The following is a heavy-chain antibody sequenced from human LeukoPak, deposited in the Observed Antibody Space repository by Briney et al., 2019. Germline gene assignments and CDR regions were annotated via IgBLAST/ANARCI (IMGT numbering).Heavy chain of an antibody. D-gene: IGHD2-2*01. Sequence: SETLSLTCTVSGGSVSSGSYYWSWIRQPPGKGLEWIGYIYYSGSTNYNPSLKSRVTISVDTSKNQFSLKLSSVTAADTAVYYCARGVYCSSTSRPVRNWFDPWGQGTLVTVSS. J-gene: IGHJ5*02. V-gene: IGHV4-61*01. CDR3: ARGVYCSSTSRPVRNWFDP. CDR1: GGSVSSGSYY. CDR2: IYYSGST.